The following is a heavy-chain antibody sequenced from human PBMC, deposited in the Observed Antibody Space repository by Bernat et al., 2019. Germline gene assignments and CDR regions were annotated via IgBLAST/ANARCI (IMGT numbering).Heavy chain of an antibody. CDR1: GGSISSGSYY. V-gene: IGHV4-61*02. CDR3: ARGNDYFGMDV. J-gene: IGHJ6*02. CDR2: IYTSGST. Sequence: QVQLQESGPGLVKPSQTLSLTCTVSGGSISSGSYYWSWIRQSAGKGLEWIGRIYTSGSTNYNPSLKSRVTMSVDTSKKTVSLKLNSVTAADTAVYYCARGNDYFGMDVWGQGTTVTVSS.